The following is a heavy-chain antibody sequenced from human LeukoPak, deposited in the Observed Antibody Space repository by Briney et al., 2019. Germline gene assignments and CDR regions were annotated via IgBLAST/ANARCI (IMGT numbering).Heavy chain of an antibody. D-gene: IGHD2-21*01. CDR3: AKRGVVIRVILVGFHREAYYFDS. Sequence: GGSLRLSCAVSGITISNYGMSWVRQAPGKGLEWVAGISGSGGSTNYADSVKGRFTISRDNPTNTLFLQMNSLRAEDTAVYFCAKRGVVIRVILVGFHREAYYFDSWGQGALVTVSS. J-gene: IGHJ4*02. CDR2: ISGSGGST. V-gene: IGHV3-23*01. CDR1: GITISNYG.